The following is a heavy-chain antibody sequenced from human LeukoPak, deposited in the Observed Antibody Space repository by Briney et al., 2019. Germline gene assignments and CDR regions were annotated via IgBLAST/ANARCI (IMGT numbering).Heavy chain of an antibody. J-gene: IGHJ4*02. CDR1: RFTFDDYA. CDR3: AKDGVITMVREANFDY. Sequence: PGGSLRLSCAASRFTFDDYAMHWVRQAPGKGLEWVSAISGSGGSTYYADSVKGRFTISRDNSNNTLYLQMNSLRAEDTAVYYCAKDGVITMVREANFDYWGQGTLVTVSS. V-gene: IGHV3-23*01. D-gene: IGHD3-10*01. CDR2: ISGSGGST.